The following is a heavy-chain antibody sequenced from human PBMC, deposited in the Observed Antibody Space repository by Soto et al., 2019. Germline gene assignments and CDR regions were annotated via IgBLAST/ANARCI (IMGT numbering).Heavy chain of an antibody. CDR2: IKHLSGGRTT. V-gene: IGHV3-15*07. CDR1: RFNFTCPW. D-gene: IGHD3-10*02. Sequence: GGSLSLSCVPSRFNFTCPWLNWVPQIPGEGLEWIGRIKHLSGGRTTADAEAVIGRWYVSRDDSQSALHRQMDSLKTEVSAVHYGTADSCMCGRTWGVGTLVT. J-gene: IGHJ4*02. CDR3: TADSCMCGRT.